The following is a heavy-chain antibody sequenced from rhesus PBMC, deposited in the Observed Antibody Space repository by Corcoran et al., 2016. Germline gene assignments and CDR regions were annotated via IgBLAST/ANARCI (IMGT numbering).Heavy chain of an antibody. CDR1: GFTFGSYA. V-gene: IGHV1-198*02. D-gene: IGHD3-9*01. CDR2: IIPLVGIT. Sequence: QVQLVQSGAEVKKPGASVKVSCKASGFTFGSYAITCVRQAPGQGLEWLVVIIPLVGITNYAKKGQGRGTMTADTSTSTAYMELSSLRSEDTAVYYCARGRRWDYEDDYGYYRDWYFDLWGPGTPITISS. CDR3: ARGRRWDYEDDYGYYRDWYFDL. J-gene: IGHJ2*01.